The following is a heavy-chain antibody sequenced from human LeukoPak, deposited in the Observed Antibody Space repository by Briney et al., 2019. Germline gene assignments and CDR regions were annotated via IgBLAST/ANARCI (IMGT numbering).Heavy chain of an antibody. D-gene: IGHD4-17*01. CDR3: ARGGYGDLYYYYGMDV. CDR2: IYYSGST. Sequence: SETLSLTCTVSGGSISSYYWSWIRQPPGKGLEWIGYIYYSGSTNYNPSLKSRVTISVDTSKNQFSLKLSSETAADTAVYYCARGGYGDLYYYYGMDVWGQATTDTVPS. J-gene: IGHJ6*02. V-gene: IGHV4-59*01. CDR1: GGSISSYY.